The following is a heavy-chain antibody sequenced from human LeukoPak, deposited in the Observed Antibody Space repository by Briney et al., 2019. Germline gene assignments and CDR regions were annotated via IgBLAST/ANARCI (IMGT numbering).Heavy chain of an antibody. V-gene: IGHV6-1*01. CDR2: TCYRSRWGS. J-gene: IGHJ4*02. CDR1: GDSVSSNSAC. Sequence: SQTLSLTCATSGDSVSSNSACWTWIRQSPSSGLEWLGRTCYRSRWGSDYAPSLKSRISITADTSKNQFSLQLNSVTPEDTAVYYCAREGDWAGTAYWGQGTLVAVSA. D-gene: IGHD3/OR15-3a*01. CDR3: AREGDWAGTAY.